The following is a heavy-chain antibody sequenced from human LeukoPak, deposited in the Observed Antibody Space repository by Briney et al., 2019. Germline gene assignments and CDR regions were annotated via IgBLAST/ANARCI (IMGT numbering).Heavy chain of an antibody. D-gene: IGHD3-3*01. CDR2: IYTSGST. CDR3: ARENYDFWSGYPGPSLFDY. Sequence: SQTLSLTCTVSGGSISSGSYYWSWIRQPAGKGLEWIGRIYTSGSTNYNPSLKSRVTMSVDTSKNQFSLKLSSVTAADTAVYYCARENYDFWSGYPGPSLFDYWGQGTLVTVSS. V-gene: IGHV4-61*02. CDR1: GGSISSGSYY. J-gene: IGHJ4*02.